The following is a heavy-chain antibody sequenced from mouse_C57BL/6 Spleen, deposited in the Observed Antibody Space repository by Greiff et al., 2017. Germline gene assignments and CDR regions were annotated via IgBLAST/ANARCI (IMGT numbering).Heavy chain of an antibody. CDR3: ARTTTVEDYFDY. Sequence: EVKLMESGGGLVKPGGSLKLSCAASGFTFSDYGMHWVLQAPEKGLEWVADISSGSSTIYYADTVKGRFTISRDNAENTLFLQMTSLRSEDTAMYYCARTTTVEDYFDYWGQGTTLTVSS. CDR2: ISSGSSTI. V-gene: IGHV5-17*01. CDR1: GFTFSDYG. D-gene: IGHD1-1*01. J-gene: IGHJ2*01.